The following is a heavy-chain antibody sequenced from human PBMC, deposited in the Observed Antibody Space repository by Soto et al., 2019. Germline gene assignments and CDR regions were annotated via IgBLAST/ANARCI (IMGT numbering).Heavy chain of an antibody. CDR2: IHSSGTT. Sequence: QVQLQESGPGLVKPSETVSVTCNVSGGSTSGYYWTWIRQSPGKGLEWIGYIHSSGTTTYNPSLKSRVTISIDTSTNQVYLRVTSVTAADTAIYYCARHKKWAEQGWFDPWGQGTQVTVSS. V-gene: IGHV4-59*01. CDR3: ARHKKWAEQGWFDP. J-gene: IGHJ5*02. D-gene: IGHD1-26*01. CDR1: GGSTSGYY.